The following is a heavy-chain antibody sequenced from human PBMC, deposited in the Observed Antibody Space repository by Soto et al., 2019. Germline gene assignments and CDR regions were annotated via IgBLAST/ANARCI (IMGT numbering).Heavy chain of an antibody. J-gene: IGHJ5*01. CDR2: IRSKAYGGTT. Sequence: GSLRLSCATSGFTFVDYAMGWFLQAPGKGLEWVGHIRSKAYGGTTNLAASVKGRFTISRDDSKSIAYLQMNSLKSEDTAVYYCTTLYNSTVWSCSSDSSGQGALVTVS. CDR1: GFTFVDYA. CDR3: TTLYNSTVWSCSSDS. D-gene: IGHD3-22*01. V-gene: IGHV3-49*03.